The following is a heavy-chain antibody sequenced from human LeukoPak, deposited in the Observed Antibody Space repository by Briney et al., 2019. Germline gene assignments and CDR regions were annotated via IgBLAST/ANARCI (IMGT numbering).Heavy chain of an antibody. CDR2: IYTSGST. D-gene: IGHD3-10*01. Sequence: PSETLSLTCTVSGGSISSGDYYWSWIRQPPGKGLEWIGRIYTSGSTNYNPSLKSRVTMSVDTSKNQFSLKLSSVTAADTAVYYCASVRLGIRWTGEDYWGQGTLVTVSS. J-gene: IGHJ4*02. CDR1: GGSISSGDYY. CDR3: ASVRLGIRWTGEDY. V-gene: IGHV4-61*02.